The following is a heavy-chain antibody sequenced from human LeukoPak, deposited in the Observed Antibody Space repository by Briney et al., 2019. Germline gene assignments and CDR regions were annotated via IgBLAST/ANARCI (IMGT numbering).Heavy chain of an antibody. J-gene: IGHJ4*02. CDR1: GFTVSTNY. CDR3: ARGEYGGPSE. CDR2: IKSDGSST. Sequence: PGGSLRLSCAASGFTVSTNYMNWVRQAPGKGLVWVSGIKSDGSSTNYADSVKGRFTISRDNAKNTLYLQMNGLRAEDTAVYYCARGEYGGPSEWGQGTLVTVSS. D-gene: IGHD4-23*01. V-gene: IGHV3-74*01.